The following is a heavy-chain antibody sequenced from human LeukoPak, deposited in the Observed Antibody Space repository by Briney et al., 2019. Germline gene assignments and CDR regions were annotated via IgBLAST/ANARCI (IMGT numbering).Heavy chain of an antibody. J-gene: IGHJ4*02. CDR1: GGSISSSTNW. D-gene: IGHD5-24*01. Sequence: PSETLSLTCAVSGGSISSSTNWWSWIRQPPGKGLEWIGSIYYSGSTYYNPSLKSRVTISVDTSKNQFSLQLNSVTPEDTAVYYCARGWLQSGFDSWGQGTLVTVSS. V-gene: IGHV4-39*01. CDR2: IYYSGST. CDR3: ARGWLQSGFDS.